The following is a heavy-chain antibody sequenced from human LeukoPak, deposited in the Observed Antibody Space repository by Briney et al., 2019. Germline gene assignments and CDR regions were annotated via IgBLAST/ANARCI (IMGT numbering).Heavy chain of an antibody. J-gene: IGHJ4*02. D-gene: IGHD6-13*01. V-gene: IGHV1-18*01. CDR2: ISAYNGNT. CDR1: VYTFTSYG. Sequence: ASVKVSCKASVYTFTSYGSSWMRQAPGQGLEWMGWISAYNGNTNYAQKLQGRVTMTTDTSTSTAYMELRSLRSDDTAVYYCARVRQSSSWTYWGQGTLVTVSS. CDR3: ARVRQSSSWTY.